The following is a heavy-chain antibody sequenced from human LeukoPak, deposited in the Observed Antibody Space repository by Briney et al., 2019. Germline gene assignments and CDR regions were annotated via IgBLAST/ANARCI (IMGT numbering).Heavy chain of an antibody. J-gene: IGHJ1*01. CDR3: VKADGYCSDGVCDKYFQD. CDR1: GFNFDDYA. Sequence: GGSLRLSCAASGFNFDDYAMHWVRQGPGMGLEWVSGISSNSAYIAYADSVKGRFTISRDNDKNSLYLQMNSLRPEDTALYFCVKADGYCSDGVCDKYFQDWGLGTLVTVSS. CDR2: ISSNSAYI. V-gene: IGHV3-9*01. D-gene: IGHD2-8*01.